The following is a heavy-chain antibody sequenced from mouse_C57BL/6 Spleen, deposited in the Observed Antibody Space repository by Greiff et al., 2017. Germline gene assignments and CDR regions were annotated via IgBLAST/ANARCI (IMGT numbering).Heavy chain of an antibody. CDR1: GFTFSDYG. CDR3: ARELFAY. J-gene: IGHJ3*01. Sequence: EVHLVESGGGLVKPGGSLKLSCAASGFTFSDYGMHWVRQAPEKGLEWVAYISSGSSTIYYADTVKGRFTISRDNAKNTLSLQMTSLRSEDTAMYYCARELFAYWGQGTLVTVSA. V-gene: IGHV5-17*01. CDR2: ISSGSSTI.